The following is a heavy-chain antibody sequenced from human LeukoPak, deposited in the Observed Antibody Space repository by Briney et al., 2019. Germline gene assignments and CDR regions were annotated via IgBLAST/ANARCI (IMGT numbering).Heavy chain of an antibody. V-gene: IGHV3-53*01. D-gene: IGHD2/OR15-2a*01. CDR2: IYSDGST. J-gene: IGHJ4*02. CDR1: GFTFSSYA. CDR3: ARVWELSYDY. Sequence: PGGSLRLSCAASGFTFSSYAMHWVRQAPRKGLEWVSVIYSDGSTYYADTVKGRFTISRDNSKNTVDLLVNSLRAEDTAVYYCARVWELSYDYWGQGTLVTVSS.